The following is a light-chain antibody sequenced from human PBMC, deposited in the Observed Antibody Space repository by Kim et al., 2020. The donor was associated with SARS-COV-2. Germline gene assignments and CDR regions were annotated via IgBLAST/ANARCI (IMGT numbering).Light chain of an antibody. CDR2: DVS. J-gene: IGLJ3*02. V-gene: IGLV2-14*04. CDR3: SSYTSSSRV. Sequence: GQSITICCTGTSDDGGGYNYSSCYQQHRGKAPKLMFYDVSKPPSGVSSRFSGTTSGNAASLTISVLQDEDDADYYCSSYTSSSRVFGGGTQLTVL. CDR1: SDDGGGYNY.